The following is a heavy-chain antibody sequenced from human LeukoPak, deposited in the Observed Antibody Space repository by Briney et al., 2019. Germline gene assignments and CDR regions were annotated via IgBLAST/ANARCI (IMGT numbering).Heavy chain of an antibody. CDR1: GYTFTSYG. V-gene: IGHV1-18*01. D-gene: IGHD2-21*02. CDR3: ARTWGLASCAGDCLHDAFDI. CDR2: ISAYNGNT. Sequence: ASVKVSCKASGYTFTSYGISWVRQAPGQGLEWMGWISAYNGNTNYGQKLQGRVTMTTDTSTSTAYMELRSLRSDDTAMYYCARTWGLASCAGDCLHDAFDIWGQGTMVTVSS. J-gene: IGHJ3*02.